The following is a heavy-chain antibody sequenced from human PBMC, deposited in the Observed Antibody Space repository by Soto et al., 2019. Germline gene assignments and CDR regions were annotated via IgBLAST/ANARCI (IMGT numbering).Heavy chain of an antibody. J-gene: IGHJ4*02. Sequence: EVQLLESGGGLVQPGGSLRLSCAASGFTFSSYAMSWVRQAPGKGLEWVSAISGSGGSTYYADSVKGRFTISRDNSKITLYLQMNSLRSEDTAVYYCAKGGRWFGELFFYWGQGTLVTVSS. CDR2: ISGSGGST. CDR1: GFTFSSYA. V-gene: IGHV3-23*01. D-gene: IGHD3-10*01. CDR3: AKGGRWFGELFFY.